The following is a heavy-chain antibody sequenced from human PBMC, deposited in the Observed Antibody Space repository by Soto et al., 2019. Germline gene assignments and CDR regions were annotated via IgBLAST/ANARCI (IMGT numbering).Heavy chain of an antibody. CDR1: GGSISSGGYY. V-gene: IGHV4-31*03. Sequence: QVQLQESGPGLVTPSQTLSLPCTVSGGSISSGGYYWSWIRQPPGKGLEWIGYIYYSGSTYYNPSLKSRVTISVDTSKTQFSLKLSSVTAADTAVYYCARVGGINWFDPWGQGTLVTVSS. CDR3: ARVGGINWFDP. CDR2: IYYSGST. J-gene: IGHJ5*02. D-gene: IGHD1-20*01.